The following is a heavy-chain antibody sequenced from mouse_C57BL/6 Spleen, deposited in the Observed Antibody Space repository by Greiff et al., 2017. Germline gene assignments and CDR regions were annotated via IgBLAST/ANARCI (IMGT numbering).Heavy chain of an antibody. Sequence: DVMLVEPGGGLVKPGGSLKLSCAASGFTFSDYGMHWVRQAPEKGLEWVAYISSGSSTIYYADTVKGQFTISIDNATNTLFLQMTSLRSEDTAMYYCARRGIYYDYGHYAMDYWGQGTSVTVSS. CDR1: GFTFSDYG. D-gene: IGHD2-4*01. CDR2: ISSGSSTI. V-gene: IGHV5-17*01. J-gene: IGHJ4*01. CDR3: ARRGIYYDYGHYAMDY.